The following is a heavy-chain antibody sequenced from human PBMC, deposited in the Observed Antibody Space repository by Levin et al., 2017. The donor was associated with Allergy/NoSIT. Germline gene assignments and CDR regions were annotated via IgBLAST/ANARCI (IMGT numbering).Heavy chain of an antibody. J-gene: IGHJ5*02. CDR1: GDSIRTNY. V-gene: IGHV4-59*08. CDR2: MYFTGSA. D-gene: IGHD6-13*01. CDR3: ARRGAAAAGTPGWFDP. Sequence: SQTLSLTCTVSGDSIRTNYWSWIRQSPGKGLEWIAYMYFTGSATYNPSLNGRVTISMDTSKNQFSLTLKSVTATDTAIYYCARRGAAAAGTPGWFDPWGLGTLVTVSS.